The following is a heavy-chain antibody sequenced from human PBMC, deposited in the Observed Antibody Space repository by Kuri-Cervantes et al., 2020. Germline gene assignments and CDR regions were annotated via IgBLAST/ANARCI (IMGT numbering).Heavy chain of an antibody. CDR1: GGSISSYY. V-gene: IGHV4-59*12. D-gene: IGHD2-2*01. J-gene: IGHJ4*02. CDR3: ASSNIVVVPAAIGTFDY. CDR2: IYYSGST. Sequence: SETLSLTCTVSGGSISSYYWSWIRQPPGKGLEWIGYIYYSGSTNYNPSLKSRVTISVDMSKNQFSLKLSSVTAADTAVYYCASSNIVVVPAAIGTFDYWGQGTLVTVSS.